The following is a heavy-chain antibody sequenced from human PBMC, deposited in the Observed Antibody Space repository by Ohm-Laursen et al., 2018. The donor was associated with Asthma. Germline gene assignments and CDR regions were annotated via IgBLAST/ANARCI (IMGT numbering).Heavy chain of an antibody. CDR3: ARGTFYYESTGYYFFDH. CDR1: GDSISSGNNY. J-gene: IGHJ4*02. Sequence: SQTLSLTCTVSGDSISSGNNYWSWIRQHPGKGLEWIGYIYYSGITYSNPSLSSRVSISVDTSKNQFSLKLSPVTAADTAVYYCARGTFYYESTGYYFFDHWGQGALVTVSS. D-gene: IGHD3-22*01. V-gene: IGHV4-31*03. CDR2: IYYSGIT.